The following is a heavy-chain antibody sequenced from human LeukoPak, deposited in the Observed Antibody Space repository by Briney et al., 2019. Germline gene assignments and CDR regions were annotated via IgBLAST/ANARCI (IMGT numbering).Heavy chain of an antibody. CDR3: ARGRREYYYESSGNLKDDAFDI. CDR1: GGTFSSYA. J-gene: IGHJ3*02. Sequence: ASVKVSCKASGGTFSSYAISWVRQAPGQGLEWMGGIIPIFGTANYAQKFQGRVTITTDESTSTAYMELSSLRSEDTAVYYCARGRREYYYESSGNLKDDAFDIWGQGTMVTVSS. CDR2: IIPIFGTA. D-gene: IGHD3-22*01. V-gene: IGHV1-69*05.